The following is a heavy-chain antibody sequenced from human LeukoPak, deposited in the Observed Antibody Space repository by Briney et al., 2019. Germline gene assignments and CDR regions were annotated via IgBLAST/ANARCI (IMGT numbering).Heavy chain of an antibody. J-gene: IGHJ4*02. D-gene: IGHD6-13*01. Sequence: PSETLSLTCTVSGGSISSGGYYWSWIRQHPGEGLEWIGYIYYSGSTYYNPSLKSRVTISVDTSKNQFSLKLSSVTAADTAVYYCAREGSSWDFDYWGQGTLVTVSS. CDR1: GGSISSGGYY. CDR3: AREGSSWDFDY. CDR2: IYYSGST. V-gene: IGHV4-31*03.